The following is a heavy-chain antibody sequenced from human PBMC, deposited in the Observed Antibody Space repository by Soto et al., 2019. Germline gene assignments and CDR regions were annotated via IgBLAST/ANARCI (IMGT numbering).Heavy chain of an antibody. CDR2: INPNSGNT. D-gene: IGHD4-4*01. J-gene: IGHJ5*02. CDR1: GYPFTKYD. CDR3: ARSPPRGEKNNYAGGWFDP. Sequence: QVQLVQSGAEVKKPGASVKVSCKASGYPFTKYDINWVRQAPGHGLEWMGWINPNSGNTGYSQKFQGRVTMTRNTSISTAYMELSSLRFDDTAVSYCARSPPRGEKNNYAGGWFDPWGQGTLVTVSS. V-gene: IGHV1-8*01.